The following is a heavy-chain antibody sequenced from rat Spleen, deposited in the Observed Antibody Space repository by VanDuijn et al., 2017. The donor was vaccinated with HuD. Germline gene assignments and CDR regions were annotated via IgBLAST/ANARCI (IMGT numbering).Heavy chain of an antibody. V-gene: IGHV5-29*01. CDR2: ISYDGSST. D-gene: IGHD1-5*01. J-gene: IGHJ4*01. CDR3: ASQYGYNYGVMDA. CDR1: GFTFSNYG. Sequence: EVQLVESGGGLVQPGRSLKLSCAASGFTFSNYGMAWVCQAPTKGLEWVATISYDGSSTYYRDSVKGRFTISRDNAKSALYLQMDSLRSEDTATYYCASQYGYNYGVMDAWGQGASVTVSS.